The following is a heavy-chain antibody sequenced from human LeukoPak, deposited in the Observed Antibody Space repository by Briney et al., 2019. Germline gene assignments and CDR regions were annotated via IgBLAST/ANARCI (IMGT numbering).Heavy chain of an antibody. CDR2: ISYDGINQ. J-gene: IGHJ4*02. CDR3: TLTTFGVVYYFDY. Sequence: PGGSLRLSCVASGFPFRDYYFSWVRQAPGKGLEWVALISYDGINQYYADSVKGRFIISRDNSKNTLYLQLNSLRLEDTAVYYCTLTTFGVVYYFDYWGQGTLVTVSS. D-gene: IGHD1/OR15-1a*01. V-gene: IGHV3-30*03. CDR1: GFPFRDYY.